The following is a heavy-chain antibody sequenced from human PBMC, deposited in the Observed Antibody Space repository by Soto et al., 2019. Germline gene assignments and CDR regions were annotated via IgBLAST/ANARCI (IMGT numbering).Heavy chain of an antibody. CDR3: ARRMVFYGNALDV. D-gene: IGHD3-10*01. V-gene: IGHV4-30-2*01. J-gene: IGHJ6*01. CDR2: XYXSGSA. Sequence: WTWIRQPPGKDLEWIGYXYXSGSASYNPSLKXXXTISVDXSXXXXXLNVXSVTAADTAVYXCARRMVFYGNALDVWGQGXT.